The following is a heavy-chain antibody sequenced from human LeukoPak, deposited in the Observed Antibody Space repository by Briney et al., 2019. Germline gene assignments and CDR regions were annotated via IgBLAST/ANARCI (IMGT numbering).Heavy chain of an antibody. CDR2: IYYSGST. Sequence: PSQTLSLTCTVSGGSISSSSYYWGWIRQPPGKGLEWIGSIYYSGSTYYNSSLKSRVTISVDTSKIQISLKLNFVTAADTAVYYCARLRDYYYNYMDVWGKGTTVTISS. J-gene: IGHJ6*03. V-gene: IGHV4-39*01. CDR3: ARLRDYYYNYMDV. CDR1: GGSISSSSYY.